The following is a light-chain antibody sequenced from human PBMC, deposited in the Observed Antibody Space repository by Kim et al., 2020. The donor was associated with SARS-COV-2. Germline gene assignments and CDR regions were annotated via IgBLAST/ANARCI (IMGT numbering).Light chain of an antibody. CDR1: NIRDKN. Sequence: SYELTQPLSVSVALGQTARITCGGNNIRDKNVHWYQQKPGQAPVMVIYRDSIRPSGIPERFSGSNSGNTATLTISGAQAGDEADYYCQVWDSSTEVFGGGTKLTVL. CDR2: RDS. CDR3: QVWDSSTEV. J-gene: IGLJ3*02. V-gene: IGLV3-9*01.